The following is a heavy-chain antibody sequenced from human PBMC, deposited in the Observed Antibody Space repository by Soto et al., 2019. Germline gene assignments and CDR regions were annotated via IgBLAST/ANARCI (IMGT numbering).Heavy chain of an antibody. CDR1: GGTFSSYA. V-gene: IGHV1-69*01. J-gene: IGHJ4*02. CDR2: IIPIFGTA. CDR3: ARGVHYDRSGYYYFY. Sequence: QVQLVQSGAEVKKPGSSVKVSCKASGGTFSSYAIDWVRQAPGQGLEWMGGIIPIFGTANYAQKFQGRITTTADESTSTAYMELRSLRSDDTAVYYCARGVHYDRSGYYYFYWGQGTLVTVSS. D-gene: IGHD3-22*01.